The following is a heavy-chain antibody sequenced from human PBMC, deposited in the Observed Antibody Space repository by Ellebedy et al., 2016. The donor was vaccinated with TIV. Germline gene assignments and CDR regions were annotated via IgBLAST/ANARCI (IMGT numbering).Heavy chain of an antibody. CDR3: AIRYSSGWSLDY. Sequence: ASVKVSXKASGYTFTSYYMHWVRQAPGQGLEWMGIINPSGGRTSYAQKFQGRVTMTRDTSTSTVYKELSSLRSEDTAVYYCAIRYSSGWSLDYWGQGTLVTVSS. CDR2: INPSGGRT. CDR1: GYTFTSYY. V-gene: IGHV1-46*01. J-gene: IGHJ4*02. D-gene: IGHD6-19*01.